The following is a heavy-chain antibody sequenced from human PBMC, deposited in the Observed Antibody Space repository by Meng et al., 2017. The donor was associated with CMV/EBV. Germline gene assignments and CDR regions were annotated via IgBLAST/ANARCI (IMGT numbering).Heavy chain of an antibody. D-gene: IGHD2-2*01. CDR3: ATRGLSDCSSTSCYQIGDY. CDR1: GYTFTSYD. V-gene: IGHV1-8*01. J-gene: IGHJ4*02. Sequence: ASVKVSCKASGYTFTSYDINWVRQATGQGLEWMGWMNPNSGNTGYAQKFQGRVTMTRNTSISTAYMELSSLRPEDTAVYYCATRGLSDCSSTSCYQIGDYWGQGTLVTVSS. CDR2: MNPNSGNT.